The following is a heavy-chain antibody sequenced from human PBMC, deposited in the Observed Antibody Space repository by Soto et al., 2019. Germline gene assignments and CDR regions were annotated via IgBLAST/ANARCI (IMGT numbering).Heavy chain of an antibody. CDR3: VRGTVALAGSLDY. D-gene: IGHD6-19*01. J-gene: IGHJ4*02. CDR2: INPNTGDT. Sequence: QVQLVQSGAEMKKPGASVKVSCKASGYTFTGYYMHWVRQAPGQGLERMGWINPNTGDTNSAQKLQGRVTMTRDTSINTAYMELSSLTSDDTAVYYCVRGTVALAGSLDYWGQGTLVTVSS. V-gene: IGHV1-2*02. CDR1: GYTFTGYY.